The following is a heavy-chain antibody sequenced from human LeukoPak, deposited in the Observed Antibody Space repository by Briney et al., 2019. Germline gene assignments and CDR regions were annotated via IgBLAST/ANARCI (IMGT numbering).Heavy chain of an antibody. CDR3: AREYYYDSSGYPKYCQH. J-gene: IGHJ1*01. CDR2: ISPYNGNT. D-gene: IGHD3-22*01. CDR1: GYTFTSYC. Sequence: GGSVKVSCKASGYTFTSYCISWVRQAPGQGLEWMGWISPYNGNTNYAQKLQGRVTMTTDTSTSTAYMELRNLRSDDTAVYYCAREYYYDSSGYPKYCQHWGRATLVTVPS. V-gene: IGHV1-18*01.